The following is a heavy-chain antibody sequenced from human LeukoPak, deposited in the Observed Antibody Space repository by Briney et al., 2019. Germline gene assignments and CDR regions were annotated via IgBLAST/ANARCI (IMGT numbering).Heavy chain of an antibody. CDR1: GGSISSSNW. J-gene: IGHJ5*02. Sequence: PSETLSLTCAVSGGSISSSNWWSWVRQPPGKGLEWIGEIYHSGSTNYNPSLKSRVTISVDKSKNQFSLKLSSVTAADTAVYYCARDSSSWYRGWFDPWGQGTLVTVSS. CDR2: IYHSGST. V-gene: IGHV4-4*02. CDR3: ARDSSSWYRGWFDP. D-gene: IGHD6-13*01.